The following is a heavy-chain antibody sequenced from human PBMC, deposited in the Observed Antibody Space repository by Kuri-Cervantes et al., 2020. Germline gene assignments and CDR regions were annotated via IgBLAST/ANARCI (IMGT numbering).Heavy chain of an antibody. CDR1: GYTFTGYY. CDR2: INPNSGGT. CDR3: AREGSGGPDYWYFDL. J-gene: IGHJ2*01. Sequence: ASVKVSCKASGYTFTGYYMHWVRQAPGQGLEWMGWINPNSGGTNYAQKFQGWVTMTRDTSISTAYMDLSRLRSDDTAVYYCAREGSGGPDYWYFDLWGRGTLVTVSS. D-gene: IGHD1-26*01. V-gene: IGHV1-2*04.